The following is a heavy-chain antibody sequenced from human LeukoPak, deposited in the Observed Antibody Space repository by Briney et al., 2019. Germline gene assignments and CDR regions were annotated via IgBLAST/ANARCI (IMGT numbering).Heavy chain of an antibody. D-gene: IGHD5-18*01. CDR2: IYYSGST. CDR1: GGSISSSSYY. CDR3: AREDTAQNWFDP. J-gene: IGHJ5*02. V-gene: IGHV4-39*02. Sequence: PSETLSLTCTVSGGSISSSSYYWGWIRQPPGKGLEWIGSIYYSGSTYYNPSLKSRVTISVDTSKNQFSLKLSSVTAADTAVYYCAREDTAQNWFDPWGQGTLVTVS.